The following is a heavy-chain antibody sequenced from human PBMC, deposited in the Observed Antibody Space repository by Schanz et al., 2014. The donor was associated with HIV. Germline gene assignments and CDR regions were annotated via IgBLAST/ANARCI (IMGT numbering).Heavy chain of an antibody. CDR3: AREGGNLVEGGYFFDY. D-gene: IGHD2-15*01. Sequence: QVQLVQSGAEVQKPGSSVTVSCKASGGAFSSYAISWVRQAPGQGLEWMGGIMPILGTANYAQKLQGRVTITADESTSTAYMELSSLRLEDTAVYYCAREGGNLVEGGYFFDYWGQGTLVTVSS. CDR2: IMPILGTA. J-gene: IGHJ4*02. CDR1: GGAFSSYA. V-gene: IGHV1-69*01.